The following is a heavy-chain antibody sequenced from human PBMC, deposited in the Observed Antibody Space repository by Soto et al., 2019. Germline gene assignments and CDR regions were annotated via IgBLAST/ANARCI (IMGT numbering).Heavy chain of an antibody. CDR3: AGTTDAFDI. D-gene: IGHD1-1*01. J-gene: IGHJ3*02. CDR1: GYSISNGGYY. Sequence: QVQLQESGPGLVKPSQTLSLTCTVSGYSISNGGYYWSWIRQRPGEGLEWLGYIYYSGSTYYNPSLKSRLSISVDTSKNQFSLKVNSVTAADTAVYYCAGTTDAFDIWGQGTMVTVSS. V-gene: IGHV4-31*03. CDR2: IYYSGST.